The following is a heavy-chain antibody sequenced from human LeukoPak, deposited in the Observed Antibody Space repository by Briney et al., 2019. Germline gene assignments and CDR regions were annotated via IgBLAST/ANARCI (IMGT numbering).Heavy chain of an antibody. CDR2: IFYSGST. J-gene: IGHJ3*02. V-gene: IGHV4-39*02. CDR1: GGSISSSSYY. Sequence: NSSETLSLTCGVSGGSISSSSYYWGWIRQPPGKGLEWIGNIFYSGSTDYNPSLKSRVTISVDTSKNQFSLKLSSVTAEDTAVFYCAREWYSSGWYIAVDIWGQGTLVTVSS. CDR3: AREWYSSGWYIAVDI. D-gene: IGHD6-19*01.